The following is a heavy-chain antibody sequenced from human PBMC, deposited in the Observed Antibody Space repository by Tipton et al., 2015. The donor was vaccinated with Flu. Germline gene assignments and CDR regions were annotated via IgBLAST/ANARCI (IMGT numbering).Heavy chain of an antibody. V-gene: IGHV4-31*03. CDR2: IYYSGST. J-gene: IGHJ4*02. CDR1: GGSISSGGYY. CDR3: ARDREQWLVGVWDFDY. D-gene: IGHD6-19*01. Sequence: TLSLTCTVSGGSISSGGYYWSWIRQHPGKGLEWIGYIYYSGSTYYNPSLKSRVTISVDTSKNQFSLKLSSVTAADTAVYYCARDREQWLVGVWDFDYWGQGTLVTVSS.